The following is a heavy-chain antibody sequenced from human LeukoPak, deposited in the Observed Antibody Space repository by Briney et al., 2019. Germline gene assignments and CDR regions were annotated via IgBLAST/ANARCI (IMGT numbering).Heavy chain of an antibody. V-gene: IGHV4-34*01. CDR1: GGSFSGYY. J-gene: IGHJ4*02. Sequence: SETLSLTCAVYGGSFSGYYWSWIRQPPGKGLEWIGEINHSGSTNYNPSLKSRVTISVDTSKNQFSLKLSSVTAADTAVYYCAGPFWSGYYTGIEDWGQGTLVTVSS. D-gene: IGHD3-3*01. CDR2: INHSGST. CDR3: AGPFWSGYYTGIED.